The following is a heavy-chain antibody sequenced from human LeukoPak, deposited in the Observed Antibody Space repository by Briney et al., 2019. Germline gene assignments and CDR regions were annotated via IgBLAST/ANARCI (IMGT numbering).Heavy chain of an antibody. CDR3: ARVAGVSYNYFDS. D-gene: IGHD1-26*01. CDR2: ITPYNGDT. J-gene: IGHJ4*02. CDR1: GYTFITYG. V-gene: IGHV1-18*01. Sequence: ASVNVSCKASGYTFITYGITWVRQATGQGLEWMGWITPYNGDTNYAQNLQDRVTMTTDTSTSTAYMELRNLRSDDTAVYFCARVAGVSYNYFDSWGQGTLVTVSS.